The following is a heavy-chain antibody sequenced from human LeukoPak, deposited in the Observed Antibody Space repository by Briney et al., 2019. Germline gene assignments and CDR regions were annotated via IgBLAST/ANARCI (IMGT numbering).Heavy chain of an antibody. J-gene: IGHJ3*02. CDR2: IYYRGST. D-gene: IGHD1-14*01. V-gene: IGHV4-59*01. CDR1: GDSINNYY. Sequence: SETLSLTCTVSGDSINNYYWSWIRQPPGKGLGGIGYIYYRGSTNYNPSLKSRVTISVDTSKNQFSLKLNSVTAADTAVYYCARYRNEALFAFDIWGQGTMVTVSS. CDR3: ARYRNEALFAFDI.